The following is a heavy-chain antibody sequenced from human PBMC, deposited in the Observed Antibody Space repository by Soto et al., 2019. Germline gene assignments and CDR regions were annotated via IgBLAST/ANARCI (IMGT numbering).Heavy chain of an antibody. V-gene: IGHV4-34*01. Sequence: QVQLQQWGAGLLKPSATLSLTCAVYDGSSNNYYWSWIRQHPGKGLEWIGEINHSGSTNYNASLKSRVTISEDTSKKQFSLELRFVTAADTAVYYCARGGLIRGVRYYWGQGTLVTVSS. CDR1: DGSSNNYY. J-gene: IGHJ4*02. CDR2: INHSGST. CDR3: ARGGLIRGVRYY. D-gene: IGHD3-10*01.